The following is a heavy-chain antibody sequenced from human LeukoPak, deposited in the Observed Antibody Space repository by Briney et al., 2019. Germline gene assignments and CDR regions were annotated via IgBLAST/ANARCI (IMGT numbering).Heavy chain of an antibody. V-gene: IGHV4-34*01. J-gene: IGHJ5*02. Sequence: SETLSLTXTVYGESFSGYYWSWIRQPPGKGLEWIGGVNHSGTTNHNPSLKSRVTISVDTSKNQFSLKLTSVTAADTAIYYCARGRVAVTGTNWFDPWAREPWSPSPQ. CDR1: GESFSGYY. D-gene: IGHD6-19*01. CDR3: ARGRVAVTGTNWFDP. CDR2: VNHSGTT.